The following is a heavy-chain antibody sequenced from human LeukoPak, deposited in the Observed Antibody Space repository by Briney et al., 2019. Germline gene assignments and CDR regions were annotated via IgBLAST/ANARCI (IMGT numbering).Heavy chain of an antibody. V-gene: IGHV4-4*07. Sequence: SETLSLTCTVYGGSISSYYWSWIRQPAGKGLEWIGRIYTSGSTNYNPSLKSRVTMSVDTSKNQFSLKLSSVTAADTAVYYCARAKGYGSGLYYYMDVWGKGTTVTVSS. CDR1: GGSISSYY. J-gene: IGHJ6*03. D-gene: IGHD3-10*01. CDR2: IYTSGST. CDR3: ARAKGYGSGLYYYMDV.